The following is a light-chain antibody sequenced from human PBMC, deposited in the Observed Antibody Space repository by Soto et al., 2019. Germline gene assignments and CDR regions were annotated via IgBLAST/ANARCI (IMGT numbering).Light chain of an antibody. CDR3: QQYNTWPT. Sequence: EIVMTQSPATLSVSPGERATLSCRASQSVSSNLAWYQQRPGQAPRLLMYGGSTRATGIPARFSGSGSGTEFSLTISSLQSEDFAVYYCQQYNTWPTFGQGTKVDNK. CDR1: QSVSSN. CDR2: GGS. J-gene: IGKJ1*01. V-gene: IGKV3-15*01.